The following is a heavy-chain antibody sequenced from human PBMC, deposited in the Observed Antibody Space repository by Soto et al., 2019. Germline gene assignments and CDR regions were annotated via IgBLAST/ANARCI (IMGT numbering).Heavy chain of an antibody. D-gene: IGHD3-16*01. V-gene: IGHV3-74*01. CDR3: ARLGFVGEGDF. J-gene: IGHJ4*02. Sequence: GGSLRPSCATSGFTFRRYWIHWVRQAPGEGLVWVSRISGDGVHTDYAESVKGRFTVSRDIAKSTGYLQMNNLRAEDTAIYYCARLGFVGEGDFWGQGILVTVSS. CDR2: ISGDGVHT. CDR1: GFTFRRYW.